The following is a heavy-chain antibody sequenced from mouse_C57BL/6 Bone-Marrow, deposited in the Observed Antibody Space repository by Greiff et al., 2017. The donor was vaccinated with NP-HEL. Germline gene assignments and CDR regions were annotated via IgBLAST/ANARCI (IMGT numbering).Heavy chain of an antibody. D-gene: IGHD2-12*01. Sequence: EVQLQQSGAELVRPGASVKLSCTASGFNIKDDYMHWVKQRPEQGLEWIGWIDPANGDTEYASKFQGKATITADTSSNTAYLQLSSLTSEDTAVYYCTIGILRRGYFDYWGQGTTLTVSS. CDR3: TIGILRRGYFDY. V-gene: IGHV14-4*01. J-gene: IGHJ2*01. CDR1: GFNIKDDY. CDR2: IDPANGDT.